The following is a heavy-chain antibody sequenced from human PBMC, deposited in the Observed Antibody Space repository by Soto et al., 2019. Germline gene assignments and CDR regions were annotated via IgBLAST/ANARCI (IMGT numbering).Heavy chain of an antibody. CDR3: ASDPELQFAYGMDV. J-gene: IGHJ6*02. CDR1: GFTFSSYS. Sequence: PGGSLRLSCAASGFTFSSYSMNWVRQAPGKGLEWVSSISSSSSYIYYADSVKGRFTISRDNAKNSLYLQMNSLRAEDTAVYYCASDPELQFAYGMDVWGQGTTVTVSS. CDR2: ISSSSSYI. D-gene: IGHD4-4*01. V-gene: IGHV3-21*01.